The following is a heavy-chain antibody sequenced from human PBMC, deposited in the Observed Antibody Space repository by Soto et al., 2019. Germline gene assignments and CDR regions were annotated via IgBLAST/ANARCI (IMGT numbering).Heavy chain of an antibody. CDR3: AKSRIIKQLAPPDY. V-gene: IGHV3-9*01. CDR1: GFTFDDYA. D-gene: IGHD6-6*01. CDR2: ISWNSGSI. J-gene: IGHJ4*02. Sequence: GGSLRLSCAASGFTFDDYAMHWVRQAPGKGLEWVSGISWNSGSIGYADSVKGRFTISRDNAKNSLYLQMNSLRAEDTALYYCAKSRIIKQLAPPDYWGQGTLVTVSS.